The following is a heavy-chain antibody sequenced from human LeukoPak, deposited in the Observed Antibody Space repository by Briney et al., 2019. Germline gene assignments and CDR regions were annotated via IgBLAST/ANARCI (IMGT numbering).Heavy chain of an antibody. Sequence: ASVKVSCKLSGYTGIELSMNWVRQAPGKGLEWLGGFVPEDAETVYAQKFQGRVTMTEDTSTDTAYMELSRLTSENTALYYCARGSNPDYYYYYYMDVWAKGPRSPSP. CDR3: ARGSNPDYYYYYYMDV. CDR1: GYTGIELS. D-gene: IGHD2-2*01. CDR2: FVPEDAET. J-gene: IGHJ6*03. V-gene: IGHV1-24*01.